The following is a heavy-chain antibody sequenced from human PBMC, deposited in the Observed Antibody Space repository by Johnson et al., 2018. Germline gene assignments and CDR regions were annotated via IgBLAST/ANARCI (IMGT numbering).Heavy chain of an antibody. V-gene: IGHV3-30*03. CDR1: GFTFSSYG. J-gene: IGHJ3*02. CDR2: ISYDGSNK. D-gene: IGHD5-12*01. CDR3: ARDGWGYSGYDWGAFDI. Sequence: QVQLQESGGGVVQPGRSLRLSCAASGFTFSSYGMHWVRQAPGKGLEWVAVISYDGSNKYYADSVKGRFTISRDNSKNTLDLQMNSRRAGDTAVYYWARDGWGYSGYDWGAFDIWGQGTMVTVSS.